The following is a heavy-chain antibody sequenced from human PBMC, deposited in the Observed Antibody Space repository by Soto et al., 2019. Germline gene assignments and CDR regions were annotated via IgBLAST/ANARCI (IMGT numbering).Heavy chain of an antibody. D-gene: IGHD2-21*01. V-gene: IGHV4-30-2*01. Sequence: SETLSLTCAVSGGSIGSGGDSWSWIRQPPGKGLEWIGYIYHSGSTYYNPSLKSRVTISVDRSKNQFSLKLSSVTAADTAVYYCARIPSPWGQGTLVTVSS. CDR2: IYHSGST. J-gene: IGHJ5*02. CDR3: ARIPSP. CDR1: GGSIGSGGDS.